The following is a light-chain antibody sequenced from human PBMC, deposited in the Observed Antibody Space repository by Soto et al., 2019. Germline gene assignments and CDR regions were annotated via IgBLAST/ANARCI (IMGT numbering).Light chain of an antibody. J-gene: IGLJ2*01. CDR1: SSDVGGYNY. CDR3: SSYTSSSLGV. Sequence: QSALTQPASVSGSPGQSITISCTGTSSDVGGYNYVSWYQQHPGKAPKLMIYDGSNRPSGVSNRFSGSKSGNTASLTISGLHAEDEADYYCSSYTSSSLGVFGGGTKLTVL. CDR2: DGS. V-gene: IGLV2-14*01.